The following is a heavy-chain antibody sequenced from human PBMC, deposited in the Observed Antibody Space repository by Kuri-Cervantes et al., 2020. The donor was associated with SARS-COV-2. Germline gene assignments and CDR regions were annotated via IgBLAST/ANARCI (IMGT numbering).Heavy chain of an antibody. Sequence: GPLRPSCTVSGGPISSSSYYWGLIRQPPGKGLEWIGSIYYSGSTYYNPTLKSRVTISVDKSKIQFSLKLCYVTAADTAVYYCARVTGSSSWYDSRPTHNWFDPWGQGTLVTVSS. CDR3: ARVTGSSSWYDSRPTHNWFDP. D-gene: IGHD6-13*01. J-gene: IGHJ5*02. CDR2: IYYSGST. V-gene: IGHV4-39*01. CDR1: GGPISSSSYY.